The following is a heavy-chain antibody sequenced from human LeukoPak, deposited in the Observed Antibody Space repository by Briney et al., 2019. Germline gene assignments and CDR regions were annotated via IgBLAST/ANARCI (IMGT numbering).Heavy chain of an antibody. CDR2: ISSSGSTI. D-gene: IGHD2-2*01. V-gene: IGHV3-48*03. Sequence: GGSLRLACAASGFTFSNYEMNWVRQAPGKGLEWVSYISSSGSTIGYADSVKGRLTISRDNAKNSLYLQMNSLRAEDTAVYYCARVYCSSTSCSYFDYWGQGTLVTVSS. CDR1: GFTFSNYE. CDR3: ARVYCSSTSCSYFDY. J-gene: IGHJ4*02.